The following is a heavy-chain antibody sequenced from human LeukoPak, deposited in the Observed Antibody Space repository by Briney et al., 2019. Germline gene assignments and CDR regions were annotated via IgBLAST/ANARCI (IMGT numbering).Heavy chain of an antibody. CDR1: DITITTRS. CDR3: SKDHRCSSLIGGRH. CDR2: IRYDGSNK. Sequence: GGSLRLSCAAADITITTRSTRVRRQAPGKGLEWVAFIRYDGSNKYYADSVKGRFTISRDNSKNTLYLQMNSLRAEDTAVYYRSKDHRCSSLIGGRHWGQGTLVTVSS. J-gene: IGHJ1*01. D-gene: IGHD6-13*01. V-gene: IGHV3-30*02.